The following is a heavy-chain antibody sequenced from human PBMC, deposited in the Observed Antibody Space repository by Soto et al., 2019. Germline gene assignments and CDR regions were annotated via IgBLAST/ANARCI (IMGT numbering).Heavy chain of an antibody. CDR1: GFTFSDYY. CDR3: ARDGRSAGYMDV. J-gene: IGHJ6*03. Sequence: GGSLRLSCAASGFTFSDYYMSWIRQAPGKGLEWVSYISSSSSYTNYADSVKGRFTISRDNAKNSLYLQMNSLRAEDTAVYYCARDGRSAGYMDVWGKGTTVTVSS. CDR2: ISSSSSYT. V-gene: IGHV3-11*06.